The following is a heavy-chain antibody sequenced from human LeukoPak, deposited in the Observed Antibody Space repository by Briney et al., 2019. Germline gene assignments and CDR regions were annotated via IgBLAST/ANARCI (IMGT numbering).Heavy chain of an antibody. CDR1: GGSISSSSYY. CDR2: IYYSGST. Sequence: SETLSLTCTVSGGSISSSSYYWGWIRQPPGKGLEWLGSIYYSGSTYYNQSLKSRVTISVDTSKNKFSLKLSSVTAADTAVYYCARAVPPGYSSSWYLALDYWGQGTLVTVSS. V-gene: IGHV4-39*01. J-gene: IGHJ4*02. D-gene: IGHD6-13*01. CDR3: ARAVPPGYSSSWYLALDY.